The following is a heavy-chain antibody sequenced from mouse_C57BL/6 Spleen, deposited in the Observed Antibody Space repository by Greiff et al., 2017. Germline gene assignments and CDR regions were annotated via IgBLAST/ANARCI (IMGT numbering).Heavy chain of an antibody. Sequence: VQLQQSGPELVKPGASVKISCKASGYAFSSSWMNWVKQRPGKGLEWIGLIYPGDGDTNYNGKFKDKATLTADQSSSTAYMQLSSLTSEDSAVYFCARWDYGSPYYYAMDYWGQGTSGTVSS. CDR3: ARWDYGSPYYYAMDY. CDR2: IYPGDGDT. V-gene: IGHV1-82*01. D-gene: IGHD1-1*01. J-gene: IGHJ4*01. CDR1: GYAFSSSW.